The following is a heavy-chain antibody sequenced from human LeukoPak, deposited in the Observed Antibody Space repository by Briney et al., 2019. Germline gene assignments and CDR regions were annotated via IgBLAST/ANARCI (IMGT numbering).Heavy chain of an antibody. Sequence: PGGSLRLSRAASVFTFICYSMNWVRQAPGRGREWVSYICSSGSTIYYADSVEGRFTISRDNDKNSLYLQMNSLRAEDTAVYYCEGLGITMFGGVWGKGTTVTISS. D-gene: IGHD3-10*02. V-gene: IGHV3-48*04. CDR2: ICSSGSTI. J-gene: IGHJ6*04. CDR1: VFTFICYS. CDR3: EGLGITMFGGV.